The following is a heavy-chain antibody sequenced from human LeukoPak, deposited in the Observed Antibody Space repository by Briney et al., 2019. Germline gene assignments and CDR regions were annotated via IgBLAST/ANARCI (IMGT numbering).Heavy chain of an antibody. CDR2: IYYSGST. CDR1: GDSISTTSYY. Sequence: PSETLSLTCTVSGDSISTTSYYWGWIRQPPGKGLEWIGSIYYSGSTYYNPSLKSRVTISVDTSKNQFSLKLSSVTAADTAVYYCAKQRARGRGVIWTPLYMDVWGKGTTVTISS. CDR3: AKQRARGRGVIWTPLYMDV. V-gene: IGHV4-39*01. D-gene: IGHD3-10*01. J-gene: IGHJ6*03.